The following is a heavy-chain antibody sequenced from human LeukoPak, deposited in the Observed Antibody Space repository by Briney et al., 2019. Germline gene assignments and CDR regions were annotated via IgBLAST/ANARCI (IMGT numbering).Heavy chain of an antibody. Sequence: SETLSLTCTVSGGSISSSLYHWGWIRQSPGKNLEWLGSIYYTGTTHYNPSLKSRVTISVDTSKNQFSLKLSSVTAADTAVYYCARTTMVRGTYYMDVWGKGTTVTISS. CDR2: IYYTGTT. D-gene: IGHD3-10*01. J-gene: IGHJ6*03. CDR1: GGSISSSLYH. V-gene: IGHV4-39*07. CDR3: ARTTMVRGTYYMDV.